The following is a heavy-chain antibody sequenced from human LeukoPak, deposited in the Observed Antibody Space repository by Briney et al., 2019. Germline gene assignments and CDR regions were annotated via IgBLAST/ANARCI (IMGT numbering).Heavy chain of an antibody. Sequence: GGSLRLSCAASGFTFSTHGMYWVRQAPGKGLEWVSSISASSNFIHYAESVKGRFTITRDNAKNSLYLQMNSLGAQDTAVYYCVRPATGYCSSAGCHWDSWGQGTLVTVSS. V-gene: IGHV3-21*01. CDR1: GFTFSTHG. CDR2: ISASSNFI. J-gene: IGHJ4*02. CDR3: VRPATGYCSSAGCHWDS. D-gene: IGHD2-2*01.